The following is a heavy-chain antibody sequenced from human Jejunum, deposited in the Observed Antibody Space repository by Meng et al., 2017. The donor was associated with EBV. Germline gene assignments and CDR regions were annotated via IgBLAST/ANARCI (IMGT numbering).Heavy chain of an antibody. D-gene: IGHD6-13*01. J-gene: IGHJ4*02. CDR1: GYTFTNYC. Sequence: QVHLVQSGAEVKKPGASVKISCKTSGYTFTNYCMHWVRQAPGQGLEWVGMVNPSPVDTNYARKFQGRVTMTSDTSTSTVHMELNSLKSDDTAVYYCARGLDSSTPGTDWGQGTLVTVSS. CDR2: VNPSPVDT. V-gene: IGHV1-46*01. CDR3: ARGLDSSTPGTD.